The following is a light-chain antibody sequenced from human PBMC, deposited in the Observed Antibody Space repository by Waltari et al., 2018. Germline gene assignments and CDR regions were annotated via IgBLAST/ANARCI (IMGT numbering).Light chain of an antibody. J-gene: IGKJ4*01. CDR2: DAS. CDR1: QGVNNK. Sequence: EIMLTQSPATLSLSPGYEATLSCRASQGVNNKVAWYQQKPGQAPRLLIYDASTMATGVPARFSGSGSGTDLTLSISSLEPEDFAVYYCQHGSSWPLTFGGGTKLEIK. V-gene: IGKV3-11*01. CDR3: QHGSSWPLT.